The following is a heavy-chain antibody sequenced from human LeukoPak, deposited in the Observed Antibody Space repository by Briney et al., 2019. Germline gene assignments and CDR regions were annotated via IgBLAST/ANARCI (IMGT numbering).Heavy chain of an antibody. CDR1: GYTFTSYY. V-gene: IGHV1-46*01. CDR3: ARDRLNYYDSSGLLGYFDL. D-gene: IGHD3-22*01. CDR2: INPSGGST. Sequence: ASVKVSCKASGYTFTSYYMHWVRQAPGQGLEWMGIINPSGGSTSYAQKFQGRVTMTRDTSTSTVYMELSSLRSEDTAVYYCARDRLNYYDSSGLLGYFDLWGRGTLVTVSS. J-gene: IGHJ2*01.